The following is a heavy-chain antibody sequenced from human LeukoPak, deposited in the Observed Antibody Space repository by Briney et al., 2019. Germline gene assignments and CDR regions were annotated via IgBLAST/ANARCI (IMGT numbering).Heavy chain of an antibody. V-gene: IGHV3-21*01. Sequence: GGSLRLSCAASGFTFSSYSMNWVRQAPGKGLEWVSSISSSSSYIYYADSVKGRFTISRDNAKNSLYLQMNSLRAEDTAVYYCARGGRGSAAVVAPRSFDIWGQGTMVAVSS. D-gene: IGHD3-22*01. CDR2: ISSSSSYI. CDR3: ARGGRGSAAVVAPRSFDI. J-gene: IGHJ3*02. CDR1: GFTFSSYS.